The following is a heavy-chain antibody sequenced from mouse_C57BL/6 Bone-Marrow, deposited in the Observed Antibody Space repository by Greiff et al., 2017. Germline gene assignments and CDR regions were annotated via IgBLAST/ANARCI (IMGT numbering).Heavy chain of an antibody. D-gene: IGHD1-1*01. Sequence: VQLQQSGAELARPGASVKLSCKASGYTFTSYGISWVKQRTGQGLEWIGEIYPRSGNTYHNEKFKGKATLTADKSSSTAYMELRSLTSEDSAVYFCALYGSSYRVAYWGQGTLVTVSA. CDR3: ALYGSSYRVAY. V-gene: IGHV1-81*01. CDR2: IYPRSGNT. J-gene: IGHJ3*01. CDR1: GYTFTSYG.